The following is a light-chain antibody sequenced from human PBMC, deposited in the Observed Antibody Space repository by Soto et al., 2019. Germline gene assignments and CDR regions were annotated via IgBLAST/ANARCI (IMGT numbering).Light chain of an antibody. CDR3: QQYGSSRSIT. J-gene: IGKJ5*01. V-gene: IGKV1-12*01. Sequence: DIHLTQSPSSVSASGVDRVTITCXSSQAITSWLAWYQQKPGRAPKLLIYSASSLQSGAPSRFTGSGSGTDFTLTISRLEPEDFAMYYCQQYGSSRSITFGQGTRLEIK. CDR1: QAITSW. CDR2: SAS.